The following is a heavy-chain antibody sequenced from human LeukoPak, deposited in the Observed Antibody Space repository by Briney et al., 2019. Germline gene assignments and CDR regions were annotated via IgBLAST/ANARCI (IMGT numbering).Heavy chain of an antibody. V-gene: IGHV1-69*05. CDR3: ARDHYAGWFDP. D-gene: IGHD4-17*01. Sequence: SVKVSCKVSGYTLTELSMHWVRQAPGQGLEWMGGIIPIFGTANYAQKFQGRVTITTDESTSTAYMELSSLRSEDTAVYYCARDHYAGWFDPWGQGTLVTVSS. CDR1: GYTLTELS. CDR2: IIPIFGTA. J-gene: IGHJ5*02.